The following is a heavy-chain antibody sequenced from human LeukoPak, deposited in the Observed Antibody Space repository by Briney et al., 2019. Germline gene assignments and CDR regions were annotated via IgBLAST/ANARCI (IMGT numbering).Heavy chain of an antibody. V-gene: IGHV4-34*01. CDR3: ARGTLTTYYYYMDV. Sequence: SETLSLTFAVYGGSFSGYYWGWIRQPPGKGLEWIGEINHSGSTNYNPSLKSRVTISVDTSKNQFSLKLSSVTAADTAVYYCARGTLTTYYYYMDVWGKGTTVTVSS. CDR1: GGSFSGYY. D-gene: IGHD4-11*01. J-gene: IGHJ6*03. CDR2: INHSGST.